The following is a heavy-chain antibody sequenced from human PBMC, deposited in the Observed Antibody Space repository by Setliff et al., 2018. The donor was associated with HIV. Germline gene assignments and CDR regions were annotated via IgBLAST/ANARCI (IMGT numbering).Heavy chain of an antibody. CDR3: ARHDSYDNGGYYNLYYFDS. V-gene: IGHV4-39*01. Sequence: SEPLSLTCTVSDSYDSISSNNYYWGWIRQPPGKGLEWIGSIFHSGSTYYAPSLQSRVTISIDKARDQFSLKLSSVTAADTAVYFCARHDSYDNGGYYNLYYFDSWGPGTLVTVS. J-gene: IGHJ4*02. CDR1: DSYDSISSNNYY. CDR2: IFHSGST. D-gene: IGHD3-22*01.